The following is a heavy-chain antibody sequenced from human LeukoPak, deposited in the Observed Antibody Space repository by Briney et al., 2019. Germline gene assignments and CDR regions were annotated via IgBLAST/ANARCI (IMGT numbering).Heavy chain of an antibody. V-gene: IGHV4-30-2*01. CDR2: IYHSGST. D-gene: IGHD3-3*01. J-gene: IGHJ4*02. Sequence: PSQTLSLTCAVSGGSISSGGYSWSWIRQPPGKGLEWIGYIYHSGSTYYNPSHKSRVTISVDRSKNQFSLKLSSVTAADTAVYYCARGNYDFWSTYYFDYWGQGTLVTVSS. CDR3: ARGNYDFWSTYYFDY. CDR1: GGSISSGGYS.